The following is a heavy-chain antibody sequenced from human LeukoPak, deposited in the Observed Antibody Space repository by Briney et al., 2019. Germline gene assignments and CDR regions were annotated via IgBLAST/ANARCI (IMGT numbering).Heavy chain of an antibody. J-gene: IGHJ4*02. CDR3: ARGLGLFSGSYLI. Sequence: PGGSLRLSCAASGFTFSSYAMSGVRQAPGKGLEWVSAIPGSGGSTYYADSVKGRFTISRDNSKNTLYLQMNSLRAEDTAVYYCARGLGLFSGSYLIWGQGTLVTVSS. D-gene: IGHD1-26*01. V-gene: IGHV3-23*01. CDR1: GFTFSSYA. CDR2: IPGSGGST.